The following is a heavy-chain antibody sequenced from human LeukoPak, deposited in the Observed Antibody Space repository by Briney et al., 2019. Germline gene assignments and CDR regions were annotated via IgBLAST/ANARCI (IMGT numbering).Heavy chain of an antibody. Sequence: GGSLRLSCAASGFTFSSYAMHWVRQAPGKGLEWVAVISYDGSNKYYADSVKGRFTISRDNSKNTLYLQMNSLRAEGTAVYYCARDQPNYYDSSGYIYYYYGMDVWGQGTTVTVSS. CDR1: GFTFSSYA. CDR3: ARDQPNYYDSSGYIYYYYGMDV. J-gene: IGHJ6*02. V-gene: IGHV3-30-3*01. CDR2: ISYDGSNK. D-gene: IGHD3-22*01.